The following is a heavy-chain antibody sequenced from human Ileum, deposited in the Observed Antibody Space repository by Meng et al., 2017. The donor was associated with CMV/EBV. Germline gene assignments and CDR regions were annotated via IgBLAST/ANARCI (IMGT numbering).Heavy chain of an antibody. J-gene: IGHJ4*02. Sequence: CAASGFSITDYAMDWVRQAPGKGLEWVSVMSASGDITFYAESVKGRFTIGRDTSKNTVYLQMNSLRAEDTAVYYCAKAPTRKYYFDYWGQGSLVTVSS. D-gene: IGHD5-24*01. CDR3: AKAPTRKYYFDY. CDR2: MSASGDIT. V-gene: IGHV3-23*01. CDR1: GFSITDYA.